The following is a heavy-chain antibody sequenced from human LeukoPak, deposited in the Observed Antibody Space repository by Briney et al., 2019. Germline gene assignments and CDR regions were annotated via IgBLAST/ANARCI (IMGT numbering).Heavy chain of an antibody. D-gene: IGHD4-17*01. Sequence: SETLSLTCAVYGGSFSGYYWSWIRQPPGKGLGWIGEINHSGSTNYNPSLQSRVTISVDTSKKQSSLKLRSVTAADTAVYYCARGRTVTTLDYWGQGTLVTVSS. V-gene: IGHV4-34*01. J-gene: IGHJ4*02. CDR1: GGSFSGYY. CDR2: INHSGST. CDR3: ARGRTVTTLDY.